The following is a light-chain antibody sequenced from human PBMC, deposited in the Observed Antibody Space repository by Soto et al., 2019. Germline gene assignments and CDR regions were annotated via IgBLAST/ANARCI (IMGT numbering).Light chain of an antibody. Sequence: QSALTQPPSASGSPGQSVTISCTGTSSDVGGYIFVSWYQQHPGKVPKLIIYDVNKRPSGVPDRFSGSKYGNTASLTVSELQAEDEGDYYCVSFAGGTYVFGTGTKVTVL. V-gene: IGLV2-8*01. CDR2: DVN. CDR1: SSDVGGYIF. J-gene: IGLJ1*01. CDR3: VSFAGGTYV.